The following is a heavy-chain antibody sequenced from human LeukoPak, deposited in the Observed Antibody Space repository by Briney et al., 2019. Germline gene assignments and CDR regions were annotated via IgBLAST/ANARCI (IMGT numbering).Heavy chain of an antibody. CDR2: INWNGGST. Sequence: GGSLRLSCTASGFTFDDYGMSWVRQATGKALEWVSGINWNGGSTGYADSIRGRFTISRDNAKNSLYLQMNSLRAEDTALYYCARRVDTAMALDYWGQGTLVTVSS. CDR1: GFTFDDYG. CDR3: ARRVDTAMALDY. J-gene: IGHJ4*02. V-gene: IGHV3-20*04. D-gene: IGHD5-18*01.